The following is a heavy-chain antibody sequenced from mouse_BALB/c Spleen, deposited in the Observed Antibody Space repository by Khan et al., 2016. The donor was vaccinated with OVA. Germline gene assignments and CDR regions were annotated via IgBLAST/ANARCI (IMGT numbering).Heavy chain of an antibody. Sequence: EVQLQESGPGLVKPSQSLSLTCTVTGYSITSGYGWNWIRQFPGNKLELMGYISYSGSTNYNPSLKSRISITRDTSTNQFFLQLNSVTTEDEATYYCARTARIKYWGQGTTLTVSS. D-gene: IGHD1-2*01. V-gene: IGHV3-2*02. J-gene: IGHJ2*01. CDR3: ARTARIKY. CDR2: ISYSGST. CDR1: GYSITSGYG.